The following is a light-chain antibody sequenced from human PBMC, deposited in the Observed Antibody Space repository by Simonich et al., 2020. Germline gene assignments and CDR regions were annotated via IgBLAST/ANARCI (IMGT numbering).Light chain of an antibody. Sequence: QSALTQPASVSGSPGQSITISCTGTSSDVGGYNYVSWYQPHPGKAPKLMIYDVSKRPSGVSNRFSGSKSGNTDSLTISGLQAEDEADYYCSSYTSSSSWVFGGGTKLTVL. CDR1: SSDVGGYNY. J-gene: IGLJ3*02. CDR2: DVS. CDR3: SSYTSSSSWV. V-gene: IGLV2-14*01.